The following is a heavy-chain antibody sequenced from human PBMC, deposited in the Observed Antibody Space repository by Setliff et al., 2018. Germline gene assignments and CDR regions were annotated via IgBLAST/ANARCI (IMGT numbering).Heavy chain of an antibody. V-gene: IGHV1-69*05. CDR3: AREGVDTRSSADYRYYMDV. J-gene: IGHJ6*03. CDR2: TIPSFGST. Sequence: ASVKVSCKASGGTFRSYGISWVRQAPGQGLEWMGGTIPSFGSTNYAQKFQDRVTIITDESTSTAYMELSSLRTEDTAVYYCAREGVDTRSSADYRYYMDVWGKGTTVTVSS. D-gene: IGHD5-18*01. CDR1: GGTFRSYG.